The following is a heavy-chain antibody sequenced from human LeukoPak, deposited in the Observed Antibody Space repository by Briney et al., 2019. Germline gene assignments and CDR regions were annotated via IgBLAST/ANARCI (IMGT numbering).Heavy chain of an antibody. CDR1: GYTFTSYY. J-gene: IGHJ3*02. Sequence: ASVKVSCKASGYTFTSYYMHWVRQAPGQGLEWMGIINPSGGSTSYAQKFQGRVTMTRDMSTSTVYMELSSLRSEDTAVYYCAREKSSGWYPDAFDIWGQGTMVTVSS. V-gene: IGHV1-46*01. CDR3: AREKSSGWYPDAFDI. CDR2: INPSGGST. D-gene: IGHD6-19*01.